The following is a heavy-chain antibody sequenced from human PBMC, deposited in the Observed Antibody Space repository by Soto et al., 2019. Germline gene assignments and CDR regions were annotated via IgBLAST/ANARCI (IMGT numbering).Heavy chain of an antibody. CDR2: IIPILGTA. J-gene: IGHJ6*02. D-gene: IGHD3-22*01. CDR3: ARPYDSSDYYGGGMDV. Sequence: SVKVSCKASGYTFTSYGICWVRQAPGQGLEWMGGIIPILGTANYAQKFRGRVTITADESTSTGYMDLSSLRSEDTAVYYCARPYDSSDYYGGGMDVWGQGTTVTVSS. V-gene: IGHV1-69*13. CDR1: GYTFTSYG.